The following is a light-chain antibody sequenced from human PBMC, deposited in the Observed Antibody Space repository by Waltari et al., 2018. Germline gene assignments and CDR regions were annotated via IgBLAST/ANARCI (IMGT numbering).Light chain of an antibody. CDR2: RKN. CDR3: NCRDSSGQHLL. J-gene: IGLJ2*01. V-gene: IGLV3-19*01. Sequence: SSELTQDPAVSVALGQTVRIICQGDSLRTDYASWYQQKPGQAPILFIYRKNNRPSGIPARFSGSSSGNTASLTITVVRAEDEADYYCNCRDSSGQHLLFGAGTKLTVL. CDR1: SLRTDY.